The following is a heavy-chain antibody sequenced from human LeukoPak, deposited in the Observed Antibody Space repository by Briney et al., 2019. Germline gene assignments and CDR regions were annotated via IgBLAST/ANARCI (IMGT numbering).Heavy chain of an antibody. CDR3: AKGLRYSDN. V-gene: IGHV3-30*18. CDR1: GFTFSSYG. Sequence: GGSLRLSCASSGFTFSSYGMHWVRQAPGKGLEWVAVISYDGSNKYYADSVKGRFTISRDNSKNTLYLQMNSLRADNTAVYYCAKGLRYSDNWGQGTLVTVSS. CDR2: ISYDGSNK. D-gene: IGHD3-9*01. J-gene: IGHJ4*02.